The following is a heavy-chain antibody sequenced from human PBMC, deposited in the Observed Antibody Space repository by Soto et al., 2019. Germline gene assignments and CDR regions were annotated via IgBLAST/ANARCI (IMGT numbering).Heavy chain of an antibody. J-gene: IGHJ3*02. V-gene: IGHV2-5*02. CDR2: IYWDDDK. Sequence: GSGPTLVNPTQTLTLTCTFSGFSLSTSGVGVGWIRQPPGKALEWLALIYWDDDKRYSPSLKSRLTITKDTSKNQVVLTMTNMDPVDTATYYCAHSGILDSKTVVNDYIWSWAFDIWGHGTMVTVSS. D-gene: IGHD3-16*01. CDR1: GFSLSTSGVG. CDR3: AHSGILDSKTVVNDYIWSWAFDI.